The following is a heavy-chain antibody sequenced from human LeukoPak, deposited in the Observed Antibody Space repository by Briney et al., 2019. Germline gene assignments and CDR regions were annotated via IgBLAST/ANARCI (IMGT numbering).Heavy chain of an antibody. V-gene: IGHV4-39*01. CDR1: GGSISSSDYY. CDR3: ARRIANRNWFDP. Sequence: SETLSLTCTVSGGSISSSDYYWGCVRQPPGKGLEWIGSIFYSGAAHCNPSLKSRVTISVDTSNNQFSLMLSSVTAADTAVYYCARRIANRNWFDPWGQGALVTVSS. CDR2: IFYSGAA. D-gene: IGHD1/OR15-1a*01. J-gene: IGHJ5*02.